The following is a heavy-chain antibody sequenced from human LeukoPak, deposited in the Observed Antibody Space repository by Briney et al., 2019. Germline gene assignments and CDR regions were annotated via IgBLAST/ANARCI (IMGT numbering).Heavy chain of an antibody. D-gene: IGHD6-6*01. CDR3: AKPRFSVGIEARVAFVI. CDR1: GFTFSDYY. Sequence: GGSLRLSCAASGFTFSDYYMSWIRQAPGKGLEWVSYISSSGSTIYYADSVKGRFTISRDNAKNSLYLQMNSLRAEDTAVYYFAKPRFSVGIEARVAFVIWGQGTMAPVSS. V-gene: IGHV3-11*01. CDR2: ISSSGSTI. J-gene: IGHJ3*02.